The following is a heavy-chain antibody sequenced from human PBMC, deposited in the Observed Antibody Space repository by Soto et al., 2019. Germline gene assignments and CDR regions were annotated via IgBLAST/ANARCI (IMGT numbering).Heavy chain of an antibody. V-gene: IGHV3-48*02. CDR3: TRIFDS. J-gene: IGHJ4*02. CDR1: GFTFSNYN. Sequence: EVQLVESGGGLVQPGGSLRLSCAASGFTFSNYNMNWVRQAPGQGLEWISYISSSTSTIYYADSVKGRFTISSDNAKNSMYLQMNSLRDEDTAVYYCTRIFDSWGQGTLVTVSS. CDR2: ISSSTSTI.